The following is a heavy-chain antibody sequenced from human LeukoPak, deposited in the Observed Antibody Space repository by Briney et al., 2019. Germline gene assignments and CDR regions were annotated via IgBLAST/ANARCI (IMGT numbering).Heavy chain of an antibody. CDR1: GGSISSGGYY. CDR2: IYHSGST. Sequence: SGTLSLTCTVSGGSISSGGYYWSWIRQPPGKGLEWIGYIYHSGSTYYNPSLKSRVTISVDRSKNQFSLKLSSVTAADTAVYYCARRALKGGVVPAAISQSRGYYYYMDVWGKGTTVIVSS. D-gene: IGHD2-2*02. V-gene: IGHV4-30-2*01. CDR3: ARRALKGGVVPAAISQSRGYYYYMDV. J-gene: IGHJ6*03.